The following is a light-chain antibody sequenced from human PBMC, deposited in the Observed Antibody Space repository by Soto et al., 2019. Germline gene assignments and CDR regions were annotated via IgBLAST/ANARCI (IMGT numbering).Light chain of an antibody. V-gene: IGKV1-5*01. CDR2: DAS. Sequence: DIQMTQSPSTLSASVGDRVTITCRASQSITSWLAWYQQKPGKAPKLLIYDASSLESGVPSRFSGSASGTDFTLTINSLQPEDFATYYCQQSYSTPPWTFGQGTKVDIK. CDR1: QSITSW. CDR3: QQSYSTPPWT. J-gene: IGKJ1*01.